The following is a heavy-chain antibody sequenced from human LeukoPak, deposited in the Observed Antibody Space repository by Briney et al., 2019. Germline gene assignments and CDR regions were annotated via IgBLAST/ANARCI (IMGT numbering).Heavy chain of an antibody. CDR2: ISSSTTTT. CDR1: GFTFSSYS. D-gene: IGHD3-22*01. J-gene: IGHJ4*02. CDR3: ARDEGLHSYESSGELDY. V-gene: IGHV3-48*04. Sequence: GGSLRLSCAASGFTFSSYSMNWVRQAPGKGLEWISFISSSTTTTYYADSVKGRFTIYRDNAKNLLFLQMNNLRADDSAVYYCARDEGLHSYESSGELDYWGQGTLVTVSS.